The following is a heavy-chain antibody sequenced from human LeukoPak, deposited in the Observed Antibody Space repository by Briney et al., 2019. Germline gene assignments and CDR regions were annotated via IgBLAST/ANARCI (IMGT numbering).Heavy chain of an antibody. CDR1: GGTFSSYA. CDR3: ARGYLPDIVLVPAAQYYFDY. Sequence: ASVKVSCKASGGTFSSYAISWVRQAPGQGLEWMGGIIPIFGTANYAQKFQGRVTITADESTSTAYMELSGLRSEDTAVYYCARGYLPDIVLVPAAQYYFDYWGQGTLVTVSS. D-gene: IGHD2-2*01. CDR2: IIPIFGTA. J-gene: IGHJ4*02. V-gene: IGHV1-69*13.